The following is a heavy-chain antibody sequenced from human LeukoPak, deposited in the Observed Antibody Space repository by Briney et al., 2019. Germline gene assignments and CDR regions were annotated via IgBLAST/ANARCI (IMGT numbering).Heavy chain of an antibody. V-gene: IGHV3-9*01. J-gene: IGHJ6*02. CDR3: AKVGVTPTYYYGMDV. CDR1: GFTFADYA. Sequence: GGSLRLSCAASGFTFADYAMHWVRQAPGKGLEWVSGISWNSGSIGYADSVKGRFTISRDNAKNSLYLQMNSLRAEDTALYYCAKVGVTPTYYYGMDVWGQGTTVTVSS. CDR2: ISWNSGSI. D-gene: IGHD2-21*02.